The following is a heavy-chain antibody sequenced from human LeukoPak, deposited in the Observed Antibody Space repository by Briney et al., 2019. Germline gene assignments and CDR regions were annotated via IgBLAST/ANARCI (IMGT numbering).Heavy chain of an antibody. Sequence: GGSLRLSCAASGFTFRNYLMNWVHQAPGKGLEWVANIKRDGSEKYYVDSVKGRFIISRDNAKNSLYLQMNSLRVEDTAVYYCARDYRVGLRLRSSGMDVWGQGTTVTVSS. V-gene: IGHV3-7*01. D-gene: IGHD6-6*01. CDR2: IKRDGSEK. CDR1: GFTFRNYL. J-gene: IGHJ6*02. CDR3: ARDYRVGLRLRSSGMDV.